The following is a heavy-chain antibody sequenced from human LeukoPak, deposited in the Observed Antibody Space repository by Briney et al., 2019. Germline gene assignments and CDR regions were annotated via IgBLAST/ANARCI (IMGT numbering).Heavy chain of an antibody. D-gene: IGHD1-1*01. V-gene: IGHV4-34*01. Sequence: SETPSLTCAVYGGSFSGYYWSWIRQPPGKGLEWIGEINHSGSTNYNPSLKSRVTISVDTSKNQFSLKLSSVTAADTAVYYCARAGTTSPYYYYYYMDVWGKGTTVTVSS. CDR2: INHSGST. CDR1: GGSFSGYY. J-gene: IGHJ6*03. CDR3: ARAGTTSPYYYYYYMDV.